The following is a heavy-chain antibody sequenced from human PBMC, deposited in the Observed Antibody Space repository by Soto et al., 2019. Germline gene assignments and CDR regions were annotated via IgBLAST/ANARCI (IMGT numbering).Heavy chain of an antibody. D-gene: IGHD3-3*02. Sequence: SETLSLTCAVSGGSISSGGYSWSWLRQPPGKGLEWIGYIFHSGSTYYNTSLKSRVTISVDKSKNQFSLKLSSVTAADTAVYYCARVLGNDAFDIWGQGTMVTVSS. CDR1: GGSISSGGYS. CDR3: ARVLGNDAFDI. V-gene: IGHV4-30-2*01. CDR2: IFHSGST. J-gene: IGHJ3*02.